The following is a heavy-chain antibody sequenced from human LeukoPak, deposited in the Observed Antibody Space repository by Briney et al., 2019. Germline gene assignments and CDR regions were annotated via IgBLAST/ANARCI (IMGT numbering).Heavy chain of an antibody. CDR3: ARGISSGIVVTAIAY. Sequence: GGSLRLSCAASGFTFSSYAMHWVRQAPDKGLEWMAVISDGGSDKYYADSVRGRFTISRDNSENTPTLQMSSLRAEDTALYYCARGISSGIVVTAIAYWGQGTLVTVSS. CDR2: ISDGGSDK. V-gene: IGHV3-30-3*01. D-gene: IGHD2-21*02. CDR1: GFTFSSYA. J-gene: IGHJ4*02.